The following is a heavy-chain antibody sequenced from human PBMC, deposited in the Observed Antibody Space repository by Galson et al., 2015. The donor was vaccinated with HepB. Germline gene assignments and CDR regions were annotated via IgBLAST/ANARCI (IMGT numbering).Heavy chain of an antibody. V-gene: IGHV1-24*01. CDR3: ATDSQDCSGGSCYRILDTFDI. CDR1: GYTLTELS. D-gene: IGHD2-15*01. CDR2: FDPEDGET. Sequence: SVKVSCKVSGYTLTELSMHWVRQAPGKGLEWMGGFDPEDGETIYAQKFQGRVTMTEDTSTDTAYMELSSLRSEDTAVYYCATDSQDCSGGSCYRILDTFDIWGQGTMVTVSS. J-gene: IGHJ3*02.